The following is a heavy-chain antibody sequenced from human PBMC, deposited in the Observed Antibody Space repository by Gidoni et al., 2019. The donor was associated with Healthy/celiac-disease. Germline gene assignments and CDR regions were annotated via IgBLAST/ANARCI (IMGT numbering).Heavy chain of an antibody. V-gene: IGHV4-39*01. D-gene: IGHD5-18*01. Sequence: QLQLQESGPGLVKPSETMSLTCTVAGGSISSSSYYWGWIRQTPGKGLECIGSIYYSWSTSYIPSLKSRVTISVDTSKNQFSLKLSSVTAADTAVYYCANPLRGYSYGYGLGYWGQGTLVTFSS. CDR3: ANPLRGYSYGYGLGY. CDR2: IYYSWST. CDR1: GGSISSSSYY. J-gene: IGHJ4*02.